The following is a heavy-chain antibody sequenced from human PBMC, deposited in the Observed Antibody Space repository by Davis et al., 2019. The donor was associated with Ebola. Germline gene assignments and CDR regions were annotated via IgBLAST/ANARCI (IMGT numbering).Heavy chain of an antibody. CDR3: ARDGLGMVRGGGDY. V-gene: IGHV4-34*09. J-gene: IGHJ4*02. D-gene: IGHD3-10*01. CDR1: GGSFSGYY. CDR2: INHSGST. Sequence: LRLSCAVYGGSFSGYYWSWIRQPPGKGLEWIGEINHSGSTNYNPSLKSRVTISVDTSKNQFSLKLSSVTAADTAVYYCARDGLGMVRGGGDYWGQGTLVTVSS.